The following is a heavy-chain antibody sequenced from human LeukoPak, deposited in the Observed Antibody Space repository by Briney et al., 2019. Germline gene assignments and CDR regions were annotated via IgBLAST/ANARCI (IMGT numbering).Heavy chain of an antibody. D-gene: IGHD1-26*01. Sequence: EGSLRLSCAASGFTFSSYAMHWVRQAPGKGLEWVAVISYDGSNKYYADSVKGRFTISRDNSKNTLYLQMNSLRAEDTAVYYCARVARKWELLLGYWGQGTLVTVSS. CDR2: ISYDGSNK. CDR1: GFTFSSYA. V-gene: IGHV3-30-3*01. CDR3: ARVARKWELLLGY. J-gene: IGHJ4*02.